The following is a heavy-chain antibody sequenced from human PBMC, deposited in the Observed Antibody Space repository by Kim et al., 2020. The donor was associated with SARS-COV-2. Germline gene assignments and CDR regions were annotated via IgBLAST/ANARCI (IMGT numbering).Heavy chain of an antibody. Sequence: GGSLRLSCAASGFTFSSYAMSWVRQAPGKGLEWVSAISGSGGSTYYADSVKGRFTISRDNSKNTLYLQMNSLRAEDTAVYYCAKHMVRGVRGYYYYMDVWGKGTTVTVSS. CDR3: AKHMVRGVRGYYYYMDV. J-gene: IGHJ6*03. CDR1: GFTFSSYA. V-gene: IGHV3-23*01. D-gene: IGHD3-10*01. CDR2: ISGSGGST.